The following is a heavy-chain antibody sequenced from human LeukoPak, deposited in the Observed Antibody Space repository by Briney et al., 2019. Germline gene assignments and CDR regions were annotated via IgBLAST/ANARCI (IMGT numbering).Heavy chain of an antibody. CDR3: AREPAYGGAPY. CDR2: IHHSGST. J-gene: IGHJ4*02. D-gene: IGHD4-23*01. Sequence: PSETLSLTCTVSGYSISSGYFWGWIWQPPGKGLEWIGNIHHSGSTYYNPSLKSRVTISVDTSKNQFSVKLSSVTAADTAVHYCAREPAYGGAPYWGQGTLVTVSS. V-gene: IGHV4-38-2*02. CDR1: GYSISSGYF.